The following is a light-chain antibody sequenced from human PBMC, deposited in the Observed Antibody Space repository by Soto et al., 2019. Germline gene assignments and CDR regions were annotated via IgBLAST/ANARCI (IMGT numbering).Light chain of an antibody. V-gene: IGKV1-27*01. CDR1: QGISNF. CDR3: QKYSSVIT. CDR2: AAS. J-gene: IGKJ5*01. Sequence: DIQMTQSPSSLSASVGDRVTITCRASQGISNFLARYQQKPGKVPKLLISAASTLQSGVPSRFSGSGSGTDFTLTITSLQPEDVATYYCQKYSSVITFGQGTRLEMK.